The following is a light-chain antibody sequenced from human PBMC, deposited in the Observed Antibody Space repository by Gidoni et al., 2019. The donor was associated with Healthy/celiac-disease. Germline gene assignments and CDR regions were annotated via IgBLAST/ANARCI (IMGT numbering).Light chain of an antibody. CDR1: QSVSSSY. CDR3: QPYGSSPRT. CDR2: GAS. V-gene: IGKV3-20*01. J-gene: IGKJ1*01. Sequence: EIVLKQSPGTLSLSPGERATLSCRASQSVSSSYLAWYQQKPGQAPRLLIYGASSRAAGIPDRFSGSGSGTDFTLTISRLEPEDFAVYYCQPYGSSPRTFGQGTKVEIK.